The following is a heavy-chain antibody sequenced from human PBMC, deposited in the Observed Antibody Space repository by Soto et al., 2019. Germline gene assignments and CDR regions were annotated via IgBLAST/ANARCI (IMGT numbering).Heavy chain of an antibody. CDR2: IYYSGST. J-gene: IGHJ4*02. V-gene: IGHV4-59*12. CDR3: ARGSDYGANDY. CDR1: GGSISSYY. Sequence: SETLSLTCTVSGGSISSYYWSWIRQPPGKGLEWIGYIYYSGSTNYNPSLKSRVTISVDTSKNQFSLKLSSVTAADTAVYYCARGSDYGANDYWGQGTLVTVSA. D-gene: IGHD4-17*01.